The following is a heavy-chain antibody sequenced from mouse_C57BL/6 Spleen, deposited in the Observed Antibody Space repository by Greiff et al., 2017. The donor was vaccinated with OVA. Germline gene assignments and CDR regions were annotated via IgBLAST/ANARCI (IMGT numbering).Heavy chain of an antibody. D-gene: IGHD2-1*01. V-gene: IGHV1-42*01. CDR2: INPSTGGT. CDR3: ARSGGNFLFAY. CDR1: GYSFTGYY. J-gene: IGHJ3*01. Sequence: EVQLQQSGPELVKPGASVKISCKASGYSFTGYYMNWVKQSPEKSLEWIGEINPSTGGTTYNQKFKAKATLTVDKSSSTAYMQLKSLTSEDSAVYYCARSGGNFLFAYWGQGTLVTVSA.